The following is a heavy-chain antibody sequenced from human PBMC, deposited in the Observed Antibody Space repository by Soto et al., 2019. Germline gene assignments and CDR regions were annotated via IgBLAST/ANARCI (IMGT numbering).Heavy chain of an antibody. J-gene: IGHJ4*02. CDR3: ARDRSNSPDYFDY. D-gene: IGHD6-6*01. CDR1: GGSISSDDYY. CDR2: IYYSGST. Sequence: PSETLSLTCTVSGGSISSDDYYWSWIRQPPGKGLEWIGYIYYSGSTSYNPSLKSRLTISLDTSKNQFSLKLSSVSAADTAVYYCARDRSNSPDYFDYWGQGTLVTAPQ. V-gene: IGHV4-30-4*01.